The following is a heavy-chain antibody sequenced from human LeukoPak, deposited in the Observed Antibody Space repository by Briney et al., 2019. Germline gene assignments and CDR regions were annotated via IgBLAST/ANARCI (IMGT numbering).Heavy chain of an antibody. CDR2: INPNSGGT. J-gene: IGHJ4*02. V-gene: IGHV1-2*02. Sequence: ASVTVSCTASGYTFTGYYMHWVRRAPGQGLELMGWINPNSGGTNYAQKFQGRVTMTRDTSISTAYMELSRLRSDDTAVYYCARDYEDIVVVVAATPGDYWGQGTLVTVSS. D-gene: IGHD2-15*01. CDR1: GYTFTGYY. CDR3: ARDYEDIVVVVAATPGDY.